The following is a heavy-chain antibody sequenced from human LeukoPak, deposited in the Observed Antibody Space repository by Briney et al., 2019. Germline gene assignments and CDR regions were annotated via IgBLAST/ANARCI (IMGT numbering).Heavy chain of an antibody. CDR1: GFTFSSYA. V-gene: IGHV3-23*01. J-gene: IGHJ4*02. Sequence: PGGSLRLSCAASGFTFSSYAMSWVRQAPGKGLEWVSAISGSGGSTYYADSVKGRFTISRDNSKNTLYLQMNSLRAEDTAVYYCAKGSLSLRQQLLTYYFDYWGQGTLVTVSS. CDR2: ISGSGGST. D-gene: IGHD6-13*01. CDR3: AKGSLSLRQQLLTYYFDY.